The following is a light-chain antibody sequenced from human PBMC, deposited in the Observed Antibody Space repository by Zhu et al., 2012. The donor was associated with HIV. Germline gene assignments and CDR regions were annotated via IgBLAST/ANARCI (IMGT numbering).Light chain of an antibody. V-gene: IGKV3-15*01. J-gene: IGKJ1*01. CDR1: QSIKNN. Sequence: EIVMTQSPATLSVSPGERATLSCRASQSIKNNLAWYQQKPGQAPRLLIRGASTRATGIPDRFSGSGYGTEFTLTISSMQSEDFAVYYCQXCESWPPVTFGQGTTVEI. CDR2: GAS. CDR3: QXCESWPPVT.